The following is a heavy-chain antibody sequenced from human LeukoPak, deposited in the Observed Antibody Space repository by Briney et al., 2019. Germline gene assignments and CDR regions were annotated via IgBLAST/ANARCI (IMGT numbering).Heavy chain of an antibody. J-gene: IGHJ6*03. Sequence: PSETLSLTCTVSGGSISSYYWSWIRQPAGKGLEWIGRIYTSGSTNYNPSLKSRVTMSVDTSKNQFSLKLSSVAAADTAVYYCARDRHLSAWSGYLTTPGYYYYIDVWGKGTTVTVSS. V-gene: IGHV4-4*07. CDR3: ARDRHLSAWSGYLTTPGYYYYIDV. D-gene: IGHD3-3*01. CDR2: IYTSGST. CDR1: GGSISSYY.